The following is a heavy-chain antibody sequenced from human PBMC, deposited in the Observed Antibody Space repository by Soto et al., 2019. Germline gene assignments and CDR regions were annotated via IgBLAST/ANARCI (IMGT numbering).Heavy chain of an antibody. D-gene: IGHD2-21*02. Sequence: SVKVSCKASGYTFTGYYMHWVRQAPGQGLEWMGRIIPILGIANYAQKFQGRVTITADKSTSTAYMELSSLRSEDTAVYYCARDDGLAYCGGDCYSWGQGTLVTVSS. J-gene: IGHJ4*02. V-gene: IGHV1-69*04. CDR3: ARDDGLAYCGGDCYS. CDR2: IIPILGIA. CDR1: GYTFTGYY.